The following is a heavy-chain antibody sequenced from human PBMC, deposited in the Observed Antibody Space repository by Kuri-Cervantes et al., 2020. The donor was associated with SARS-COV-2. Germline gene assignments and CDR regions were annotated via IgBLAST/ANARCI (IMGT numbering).Heavy chain of an antibody. CDR3: VRKPAAGFDF. V-gene: IGHV3-7*03. D-gene: IGHD1-14*01. CDR1: GFTFSSYW. J-gene: IGHJ4*02. Sequence: GGSLRLSCAASGFTFSSYWMSWVRQAPGKGLEWVANIKQDGSEKYYVDSVKGRFIISRDNAENSLFLQMNSLRVEDTAMYYCVRKPAAGFDFWGLGTLVTVSS. CDR2: IKQDGSEK.